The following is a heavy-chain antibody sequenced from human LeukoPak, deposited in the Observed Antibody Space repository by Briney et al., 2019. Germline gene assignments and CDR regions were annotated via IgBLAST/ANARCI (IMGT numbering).Heavy chain of an antibody. CDR3: ARGTGSLDY. Sequence: SQTLSLTCAISGDSVSSNSAAWNWIRQSPSRGLEWLGRTYSRSKWFNDYAVSVKSRITINPDTSKNQFSPHLTSVTPDDTAVYYCARGTGSLDYWGQGTLVTVSS. CDR2: TYSRSKWFN. CDR1: GDSVSSNSAA. D-gene: IGHD1-26*01. J-gene: IGHJ4*02. V-gene: IGHV6-1*01.